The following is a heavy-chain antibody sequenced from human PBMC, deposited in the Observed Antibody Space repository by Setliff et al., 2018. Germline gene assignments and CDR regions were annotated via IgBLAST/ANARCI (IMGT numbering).Heavy chain of an antibody. Sequence: ASVKVSCKASGYTFTSYAMHWVRQAPGQRLEWMGWINAGNGNTKYLQKFQGRVTITRDTSASTAYMELSSLRSEDTAVYYCARDPASSGYDTYYYYYYGMDVWGQGTTVTVSS. D-gene: IGHD5-12*01. V-gene: IGHV1-3*01. J-gene: IGHJ6*02. CDR3: ARDPASSGYDTYYYYYYGMDV. CDR2: INAGNGNT. CDR1: GYTFTSYA.